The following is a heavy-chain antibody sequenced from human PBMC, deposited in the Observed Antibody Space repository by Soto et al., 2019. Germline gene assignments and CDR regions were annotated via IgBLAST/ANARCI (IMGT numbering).Heavy chain of an antibody. CDR2: ISYDGSNK. V-gene: IGHV3-30-3*01. D-gene: IGHD6-13*01. CDR3: AKDRYSSSWQPYCYYCMDV. CDR1: GFTFSSYA. J-gene: IGHJ6*02. Sequence: QVQLVESGGGVVQPGRSLRLSCAASGFTFSSYAMHWVRQAPGKGLEWVAVISYDGSNKYYADSVKGRFTISRDKSKNTLYLQMNSLRAEDTAVYYCAKDRYSSSWQPYCYYCMDVWGQGTTVTVSS.